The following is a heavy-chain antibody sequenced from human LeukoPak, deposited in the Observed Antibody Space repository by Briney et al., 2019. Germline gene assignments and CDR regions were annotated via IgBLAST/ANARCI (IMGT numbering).Heavy chain of an antibody. Sequence: PGGSLRLSCAASGFTFGSNWMTWVRQAPEKRLEWVAKIKPDGSDEDYVDSVKGRFTISRDDAKNLLYLQMTGLRAEDTAVYYCARNTVAAAGDSWGQGALVTVSS. J-gene: IGHJ4*02. CDR3: ARNTVAAAGDS. CDR2: IKPDGSDE. CDR1: GFTFGSNW. V-gene: IGHV3-7*01. D-gene: IGHD6-13*01.